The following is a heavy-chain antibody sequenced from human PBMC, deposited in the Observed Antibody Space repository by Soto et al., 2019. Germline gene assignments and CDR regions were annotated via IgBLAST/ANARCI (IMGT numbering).Heavy chain of an antibody. CDR3: TTRRYYGSVSFWHGMGY. CDR2: IKSKTDGGTT. J-gene: IGHJ4*02. V-gene: IGHV3-15*07. D-gene: IGHD3-10*01. Sequence: PGGSLRLSCAASGFTFSNAWMNWVRQAPGKGLEWVGRIKSKTDGGTTDYAAPVKGRFTISRDDSKNTLYLQMNSLKTEDTAVYYCTTRRYYGSVSFWHGMGYWGQGTLVTVAS. CDR1: GFTFSNAW.